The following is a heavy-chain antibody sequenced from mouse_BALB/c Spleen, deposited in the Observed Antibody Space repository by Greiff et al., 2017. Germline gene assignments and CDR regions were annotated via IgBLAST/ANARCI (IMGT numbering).Heavy chain of an antibody. Sequence: EVHLVESGGGLVQPGGSRKLSCAASGFTFSGFGMHWVRQAPEKGLEWVAYISSGSSTIYYADTVKGRFTITIDNPKNTLFLQMTSLRSEDTAVYYCARAEFITSHYFDYWGQGTPVTVSS. D-gene: IGHD1-2*01. CDR1: GFTFSGFG. CDR2: ISSGSSTI. J-gene: IGHJ2*01. CDR3: ARAEFITSHYFDY. V-gene: IGHV5-17*02.